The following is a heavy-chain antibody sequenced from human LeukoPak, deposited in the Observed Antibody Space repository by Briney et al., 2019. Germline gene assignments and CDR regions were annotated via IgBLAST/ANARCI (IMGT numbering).Heavy chain of an antibody. CDR3: ARRSLRYSFDY. D-gene: IGHD3-9*01. CDR1: GYTFTNYY. CDR2: INPSGGST. J-gene: IGHJ4*02. Sequence: ASVKVSCMASGYTFTNYYMHWVRQAPGQGLEWMGIINPSGGSTSYAQKFQGRLTMTRDTSKSTVYMELSSLRSQDTAVYYCARRSLRYSFDYWGQGTLVTVSS. V-gene: IGHV1-46*01.